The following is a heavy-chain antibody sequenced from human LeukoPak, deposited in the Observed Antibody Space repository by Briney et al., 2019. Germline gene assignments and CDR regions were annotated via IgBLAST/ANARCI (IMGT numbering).Heavy chain of an antibody. Sequence: PGGSLRLSCAASGFTFSSYWMSWVRQAPGKGLEWVASIREDGSETYYVDSVKGRFTISRDNAKNSVYLQMNSLRVEDTAVYYCARDRFGGMDVWGKGTTVTVPS. CDR1: GFTFSSYW. J-gene: IGHJ6*04. CDR2: IREDGSET. V-gene: IGHV3-7*01. D-gene: IGHD4-23*01. CDR3: ARDRFGGMDV.